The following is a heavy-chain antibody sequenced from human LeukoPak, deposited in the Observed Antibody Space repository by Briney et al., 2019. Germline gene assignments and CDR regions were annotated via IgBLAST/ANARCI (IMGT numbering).Heavy chain of an antibody. J-gene: IGHJ6*02. CDR1: GFPFSGYW. CDR2: INDVGRTT. CDR3: TRGHYYGMDV. Sequence: GGSLRLSCAASGFPFSGYWMHWVRQAPGKGLVWVSGINDVGRTTSYADSVKGRFTISRDNAKNTLYLQMNSLRAEDTAVYYCTRGHYYGMDVWGQGTTVTVSS. V-gene: IGHV3-74*01.